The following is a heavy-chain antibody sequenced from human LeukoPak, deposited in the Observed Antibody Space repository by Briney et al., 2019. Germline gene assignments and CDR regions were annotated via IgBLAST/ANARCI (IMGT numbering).Heavy chain of an antibody. CDR3: ARANYSRRYYYGMDV. V-gene: IGHV4-59*01. CDR1: GGSFSGYY. J-gene: IGHJ6*02. Sequence: SETLSLTCAVYGGSFSGYYWSWIRQPPGKGLEWIGYIYYSGSTNYNPSLKSRVTISVDTSKNQFSLKLSSVTAADTAVYYCARANYSRRYYYGMDVWGQGTTVTVSS. D-gene: IGHD3-10*01. CDR2: IYYSGST.